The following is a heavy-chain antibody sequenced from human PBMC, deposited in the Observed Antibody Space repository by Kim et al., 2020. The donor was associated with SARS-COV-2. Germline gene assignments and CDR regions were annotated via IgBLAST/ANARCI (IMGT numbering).Heavy chain of an antibody. CDR3: ARDFSQQYYDFWSGIPIDY. CDR1: GFTFSSYS. Sequence: GGSLRLSCAASGFTFSSYSMNWVRQAPGKGLEWVSSISSSSSYIYYADSVKGRFTISRDNAKNSLYLQMNSLRAEDTAVYYCARDFSQQYYDFWSGIPIDYWGQGTLVTVSS. CDR2: ISSSSSYI. J-gene: IGHJ4*02. V-gene: IGHV3-21*01. D-gene: IGHD3-3*01.